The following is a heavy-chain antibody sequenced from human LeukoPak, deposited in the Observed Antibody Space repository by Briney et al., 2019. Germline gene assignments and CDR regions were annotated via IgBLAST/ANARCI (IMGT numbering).Heavy chain of an antibody. CDR3: ARGRYCSSTSCYLSEARLTF. Sequence: ASVKVSCKASGYTFTSYYMHWVRQAPGQGLEWMGIINPSGGSTSYAQKFQGRVTMTRDTSISTAYMELSRLRSDDTAVYYCARGRYCSSTSCYLSEARLTFWGQGTLVTVSS. D-gene: IGHD2-2*01. J-gene: IGHJ4*02. CDR2: INPSGGST. V-gene: IGHV1-46*01. CDR1: GYTFTSYY.